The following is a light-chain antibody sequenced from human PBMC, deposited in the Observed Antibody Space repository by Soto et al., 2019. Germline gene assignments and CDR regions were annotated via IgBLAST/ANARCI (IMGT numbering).Light chain of an antibody. Sequence: QSVLTQPPSVSGAPGQRVTISCTGSSSNIGAGYDVHWYQQLPGTAPKLVIYGNSNRSSGVPDRFSGSKSGTSASLAITGLQAEDEADYYCQSYDSSLSGSNYVFGTGTKVTVL. J-gene: IGLJ1*01. CDR3: QSYDSSLSGSNYV. CDR1: SSNIGAGYD. V-gene: IGLV1-40*01. CDR2: GNS.